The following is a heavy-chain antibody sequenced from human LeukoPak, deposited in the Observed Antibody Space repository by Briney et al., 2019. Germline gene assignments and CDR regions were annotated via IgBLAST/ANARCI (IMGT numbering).Heavy chain of an antibody. D-gene: IGHD6-13*01. J-gene: IGHJ4*02. V-gene: IGHV4-59*01. CDR3: ARGYLGYSSSWYDY. CDR1: GGSISSYY. CDR2: IYYSGST. Sequence: SETLSLTCTASGGSISSYYWSWLRQPPGKGLEWIGYIYYSGSTNYNPSLKSRVTISVDTSKNQSSLKLSSVTAADTAVYYCARGYLGYSSSWYDYWGQGTLVTVSS.